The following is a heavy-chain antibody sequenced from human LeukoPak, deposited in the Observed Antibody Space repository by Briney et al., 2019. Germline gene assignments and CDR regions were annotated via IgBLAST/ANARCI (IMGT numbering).Heavy chain of an antibody. D-gene: IGHD6-13*01. CDR1: GFTFRKAW. V-gene: IGHV3-21*01. CDR3: ARDWAAAGHTGGDYYFDY. CDR2: ISSSSSYI. Sequence: GGSLRLSCAASGFTASGFTFRKAWMSWVRQAPGKGLEWVSSISSSSSYIYYADSVKGRFTISRDNAKNSLYLQMNSLRAEDTAVYYCARDWAAAGHTGGDYYFDYWGQGTLVTVSS. J-gene: IGHJ4*02.